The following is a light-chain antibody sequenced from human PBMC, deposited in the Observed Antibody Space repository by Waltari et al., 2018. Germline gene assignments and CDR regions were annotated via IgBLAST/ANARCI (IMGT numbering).Light chain of an antibody. CDR2: DVS. CDR3: CSFAGPYTWV. CDR1: TSAVRGYDY. J-gene: IGLJ3*02. V-gene: IGLV2-11*01. Sequence: QSALTQPRPVSGSPGQSVTIPCTGTTSAVRGYDYVSWNQHHPGKAPKPMINDVSDRPPGVPDRFFGSKSGTTASLTISGLQAEDEADYYCCSFAGPYTWVFGGGTKLTVL.